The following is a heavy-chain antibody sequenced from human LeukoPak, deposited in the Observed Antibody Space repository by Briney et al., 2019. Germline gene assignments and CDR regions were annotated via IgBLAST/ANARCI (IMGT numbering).Heavy chain of an antibody. J-gene: IGHJ5*02. CDR1: GYTFTGYY. CDR2: INPNSGGT. CDR3: AREFSGSYFGWFDP. Sequence: GASVKVSCKASGYTFTGYYMHWVRQAPGQGLEWMGWINPNSGGTNYAQKFQGRVTMTRDTSISTAYMELSRLRSGDTAVYYCAREFSGSYFGWFDPWGQGTLVTVSS. V-gene: IGHV1-2*02. D-gene: IGHD1-26*01.